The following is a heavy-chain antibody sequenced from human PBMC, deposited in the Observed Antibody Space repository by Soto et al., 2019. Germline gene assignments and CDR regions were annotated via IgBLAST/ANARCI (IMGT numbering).Heavy chain of an antibody. J-gene: IGHJ6*02. CDR1: GYTFASYG. V-gene: IGHV1-18*01. Sequence: ASVKVSCKASGYTFASYGISWVRQALGQGLEWMGWISAYNGNTNYAQKLQGRVTMTTDTSTSTAYMELRSLRSDDTAVYYCARCGGYCSGPSCYSAYYYYYGMDVWG. D-gene: IGHD2-15*01. CDR2: ISAYNGNT. CDR3: ARCGGYCSGPSCYSAYYYYYGMDV.